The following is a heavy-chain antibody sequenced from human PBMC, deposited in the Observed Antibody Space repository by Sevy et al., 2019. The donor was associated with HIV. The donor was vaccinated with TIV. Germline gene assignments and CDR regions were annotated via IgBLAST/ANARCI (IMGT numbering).Heavy chain of an antibody. CDR1: GYTFTSYD. CDR2: MNPNSGNT. V-gene: IGHV1-8*01. J-gene: IGHJ6*02. Sequence: ASVKVSCKASGYTFTSYDINWVRQATGQGLEWMGWMNPNSGNTGYAQKFQGRVTMTRNSSISTADLEVSSLRLEDTAVYYCARAAGSWNYFYAMDGWGQGTTVTVSS. D-gene: IGHD1-7*01. CDR3: ARAAGSWNYFYAMDG.